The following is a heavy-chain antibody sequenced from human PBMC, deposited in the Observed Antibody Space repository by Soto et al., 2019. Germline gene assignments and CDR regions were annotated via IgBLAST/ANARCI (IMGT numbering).Heavy chain of an antibody. CDR3: DRAGDAGWLDS. CDR2: LKDRSQNYAT. D-gene: IGHD5-12*01. V-gene: IGHV3-72*01. Sequence: EVQLVESGGDLVQPGGSARLSCAASGFSVSGWYMDWVRQAPGKGLEWVARLKDRSQNYATEYAASVKSRFTVSRHPSQNSRFRQMNSLKIEDTGVYYCDRAGDAGWLDSWGQGPLVTVS. J-gene: IGHJ5*01. CDR1: GFSVSGWY.